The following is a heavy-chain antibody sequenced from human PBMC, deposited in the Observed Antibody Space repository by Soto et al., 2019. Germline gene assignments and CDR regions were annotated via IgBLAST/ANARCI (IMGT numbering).Heavy chain of an antibody. CDR2: IHSDGSST. D-gene: IGHD3-10*01. CDR3: ASGDRGAFDI. J-gene: IGHJ3*02. V-gene: IGHV3-74*01. Sequence: EVQLVESGGGLVQPGESLRLSCAASGFTFSYYWMHWVRQAPGKGLVWVSRIHSDGSSTTYADSVKGRFTISRDNARKTVYLQMNSLRFEDTAVYYCASGDRGAFDIWGQGTVVTVSS. CDR1: GFTFSYYW.